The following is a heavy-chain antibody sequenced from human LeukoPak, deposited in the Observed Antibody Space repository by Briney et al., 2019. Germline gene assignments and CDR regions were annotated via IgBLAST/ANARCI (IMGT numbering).Heavy chain of an antibody. CDR2: INHSGST. CDR3: ARGLGKHSSSWYGY. Sequence: PSETLSLTCAVYGGSFSGYYWSWIRQPPGKGLGWIGEINHSGSTNYNPSLKSRVTISVDTSKNQFSLKLSSVTAADTAVYYCARGLGKHSSSWYGYWGQGTLVTVSS. D-gene: IGHD6-13*01. V-gene: IGHV4-34*01. CDR1: GGSFSGYY. J-gene: IGHJ4*02.